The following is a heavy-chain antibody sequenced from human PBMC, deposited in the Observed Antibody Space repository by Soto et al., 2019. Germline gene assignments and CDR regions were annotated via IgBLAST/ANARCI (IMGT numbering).Heavy chain of an antibody. Sequence: QVQLVQSGAEVKKPGSSVKVSCKASGGTFSSYTISWVRQAPGQGLEWMGRIIPILGIANYAQKFQARVTITADKSTSTAYMELSSLRSEDTAVYYCATEYSSSWFRDYYYYGMDVWGQGTTVTVSS. D-gene: IGHD6-13*01. CDR3: ATEYSSSWFRDYYYYGMDV. CDR2: IIPILGIA. V-gene: IGHV1-69*08. CDR1: GGTFSSYT. J-gene: IGHJ6*02.